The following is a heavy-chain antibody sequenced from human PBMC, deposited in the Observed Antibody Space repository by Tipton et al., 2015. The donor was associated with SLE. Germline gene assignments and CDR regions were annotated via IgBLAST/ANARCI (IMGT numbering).Heavy chain of an antibody. V-gene: IGHV4-59*05. J-gene: IGHJ6*03. Sequence: TLSLTCTVSGGSISSYYWSWIPQPPGKGLEWIGSIYYSESTYYNPSLKSRVTISVDTSKNQFSLKLSSVTAADTAVYYCARDSVWFGELLPWYMDVWGKGTTVTVSS. CDR2: IYYSEST. D-gene: IGHD3-10*01. CDR3: ARDSVWFGELLPWYMDV. CDR1: GGSISSYY.